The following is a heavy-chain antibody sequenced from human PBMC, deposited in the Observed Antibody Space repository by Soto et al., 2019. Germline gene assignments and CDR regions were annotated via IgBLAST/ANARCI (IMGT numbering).Heavy chain of an antibody. Sequence: GESLKISCKGSGYSFTSYWISWVRQMPGKGLEWMGRIDPSDSYTNYSPSFQGHVTISADKSISTAYLQWSSLKASDTAMYYCARQIYDSDTGPNFQYYFDSWGQGTPVTVSS. CDR2: IDPSDSYT. CDR3: ARQIYDSDTGPNFQYYFDS. J-gene: IGHJ4*02. D-gene: IGHD3-22*01. CDR1: GYSFTSYW. V-gene: IGHV5-10-1*01.